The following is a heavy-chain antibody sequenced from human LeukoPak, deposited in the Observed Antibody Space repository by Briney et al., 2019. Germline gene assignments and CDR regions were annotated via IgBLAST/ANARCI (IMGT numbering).Heavy chain of an antibody. V-gene: IGHV3-33*01. D-gene: IGHD6-19*01. Sequence: PGRSLRLSCAASGFTFSSYGMHWVRQAPGKGLEWVAVIWYDGSNKYYADSVKGRFTISRDNSKNTLYLQMNSLRAEDTAVYYCARDSLRPRPGYSSGLSPFDYWGQGTLVTVSS. CDR1: GFTFSSYG. CDR3: ARDSLRPRPGYSSGLSPFDY. J-gene: IGHJ4*02. CDR2: IWYDGSNK.